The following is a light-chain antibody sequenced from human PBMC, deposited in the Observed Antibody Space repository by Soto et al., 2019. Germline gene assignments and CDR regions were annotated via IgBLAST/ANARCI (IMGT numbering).Light chain of an antibody. V-gene: IGKV1-39*01. CDR3: EQSYSALLFT. CDR2: AAS. CDR1: QTIDRY. J-gene: IGKJ3*01. Sequence: DIQMTQFPSSLSASVGDRVTITCRASQTIDRYLNWYQQKPGKVPKLLIHAASNLQSGVPARFSGSGSGTDFTLTITSLQPEDFATYYCEQSYSALLFTFCPGTKVDI.